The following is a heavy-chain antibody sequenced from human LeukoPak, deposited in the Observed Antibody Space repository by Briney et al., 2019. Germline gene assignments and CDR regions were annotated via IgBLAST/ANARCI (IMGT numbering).Heavy chain of an antibody. CDR3: AKPTSSLAAAGFDC. D-gene: IGHD6-13*01. CDR1: GFSFRSYA. Sequence: GGSLRLSCAASGFSFRSYAMSWVRQAPGKGLEWVSGISGSGGSTYYTDSVKGRFTISRDNSNNTAYLQMNSLRAEDTAVYYCAKPTSSLAAAGFDCWGQGTLVTVSS. CDR2: ISGSGGST. J-gene: IGHJ4*02. V-gene: IGHV3-23*01.